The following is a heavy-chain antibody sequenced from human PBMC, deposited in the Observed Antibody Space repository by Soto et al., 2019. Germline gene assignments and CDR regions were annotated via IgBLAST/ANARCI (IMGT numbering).Heavy chain of an antibody. CDR3: VFTYSGVGWYFDL. J-gene: IGHJ2*01. CDR1: GYTFTSYG. CDR2: ISAYNGNT. V-gene: IGHV1-18*01. Sequence: QVQLVQSGAEVKKPGASVKVSCKASGYTFTSYGISWVRQAPGQGLEWMGWISAYNGNTNYAQKLQGRVTMTTDTSTDTAYMELRSLRSDDTDVYYGVFTYSGVGWYFDLWGRGTLVTVSS. D-gene: IGHD2-15*01.